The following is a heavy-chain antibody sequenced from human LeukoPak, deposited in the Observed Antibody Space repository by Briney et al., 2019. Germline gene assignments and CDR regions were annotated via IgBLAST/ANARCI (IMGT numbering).Heavy chain of an antibody. CDR1: GLTFSSYA. Sequence: PGRSLRLSCAASGLTFSSYAMHWVRQAPGKGLEWVSSITSSSSYIYYADSVKGRFTISRDNAKNSLYLQMNSLRAEDTAVYYCARTRRQGDGYNPPDYWGQGTLVTVSS. CDR3: ARTRRQGDGYNPPDY. CDR2: ITSSSSYI. V-gene: IGHV3-21*01. J-gene: IGHJ4*02. D-gene: IGHD5-24*01.